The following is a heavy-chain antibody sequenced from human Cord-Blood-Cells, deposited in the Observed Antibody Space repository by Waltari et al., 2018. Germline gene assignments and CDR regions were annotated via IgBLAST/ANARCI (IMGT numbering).Heavy chain of an antibody. D-gene: IGHD6-6*01. CDR2: IRSKANSYAT. J-gene: IGHJ4*02. V-gene: IGHV3-73*02. CDR1: GFPFSGPA. CDR3: TSAQQLVDY. Sequence: EVQLVESGGGLVQPGGSLKLSCAASGFPFSGPAMHWVRQASGKGLEWVGRIRSKANSYATAYAASVKGRFTISRDDSKNTAYLQMNSLKTEDTAVYYCTSAQQLVDYWGQGTLVTVSS.